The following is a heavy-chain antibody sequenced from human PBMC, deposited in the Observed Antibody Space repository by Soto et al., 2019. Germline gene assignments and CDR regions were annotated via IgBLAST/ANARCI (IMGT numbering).Heavy chain of an antibody. CDR1: GFTFSSYS. J-gene: IGHJ6*03. Sequence: GGSLRLSCAASGFTFSSYSMNWVRQAPGKGLEWVSSISSSSSYIYYADSVKGRFTISRDNAKNSLYLQMNSLRAEDTAVYYCARVWGDIVVVPAAKEYYYYYYMDVWGKGTTVTVSS. V-gene: IGHV3-21*01. D-gene: IGHD2-2*01. CDR2: ISSSSSYI. CDR3: ARVWGDIVVVPAAKEYYYYYYMDV.